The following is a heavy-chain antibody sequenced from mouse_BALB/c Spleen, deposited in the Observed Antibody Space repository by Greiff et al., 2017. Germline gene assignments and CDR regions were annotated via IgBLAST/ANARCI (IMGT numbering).Heavy chain of an antibody. CDR1: GYTFSSYW. CDR2: ILPGSGST. V-gene: IGHV1-9*01. D-gene: IGHD2-14*01. CDR3: ARSKYDRKAFDY. Sequence: QVQLQQSGAELMKPGASVKISCKATGYTFSSYWIEWVKQRPGHGLEWIGEILPGSGSTNYNEKFKGKATFTADTSSNTAYMQLSSLTSEDSAVYYCARSKYDRKAFDYWGQGTTLTVSS. J-gene: IGHJ2*01.